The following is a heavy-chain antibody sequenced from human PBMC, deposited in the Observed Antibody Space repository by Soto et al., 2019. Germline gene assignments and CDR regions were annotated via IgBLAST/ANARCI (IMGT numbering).Heavy chain of an antibody. CDR1: GYTFSNYA. Sequence: QVQLVQCGAEVKKPGASVKVSCKASGYTFSNYAISWVRQAPGQGLEWMGRVSPYNGNTNYEQKLQGRVTMTTDTSTSTAYMELRSLRSDDTAVYYCARDRGYNWNYGWFDPWGQGTLVTVSS. J-gene: IGHJ5*02. CDR2: VSPYNGNT. D-gene: IGHD1-7*01. CDR3: ARDRGYNWNYGWFDP. V-gene: IGHV1-18*01.